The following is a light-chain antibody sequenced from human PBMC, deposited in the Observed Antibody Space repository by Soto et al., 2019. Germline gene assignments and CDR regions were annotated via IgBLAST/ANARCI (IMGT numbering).Light chain of an antibody. V-gene: IGKV1-27*01. J-gene: IGKJ2*01. CDR1: QDISNF. CDR2: AAS. CDR3: QQYTSYPYT. Sequence: DIQMTQSPSSLSAFVGDTVTITCRASQDISNFLAWYQQKPGKVPKLLIYAASTLQSGVPSRFSGSGSGTDFTLTISSLQPEDVATYYCQQYTSYPYTFGQGTNLEIK.